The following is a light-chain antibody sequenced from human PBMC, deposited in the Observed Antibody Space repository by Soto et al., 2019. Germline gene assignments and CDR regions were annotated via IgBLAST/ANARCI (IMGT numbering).Light chain of an antibody. J-gene: IGKJ1*01. V-gene: IGKV3-20*01. CDR2: GVS. CDR1: QSISSTY. Sequence: EIVLTQSPGTLSLSPGDRATLSCRASQSISSTYLAWYQQKPGQTPRLLIYGVSSRATGIPDRFSGSGSGTDFTLTITRLEPEDFAVYYCQHYGGSPRTFGQGTKVEIK. CDR3: QHYGGSPRT.